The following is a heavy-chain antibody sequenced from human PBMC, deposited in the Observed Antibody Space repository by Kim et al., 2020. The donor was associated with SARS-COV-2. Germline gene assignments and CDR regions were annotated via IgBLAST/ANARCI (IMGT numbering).Heavy chain of an antibody. CDR3: AGEERITMVRGVIKNYYYYGMDA. CDR2: IYHSGST. D-gene: IGHD3-10*01. J-gene: IGHJ6*02. V-gene: IGHV4-4*02. Sequence: GTLSLTCAVSGGSISSSNWWSWVRQPPGKGLEWIGEIYHSGSTNYNPSLKSRVTISVDKSKNQFSLKLSSVTAADTAVYYCAGEERITMVRGVIKNYYYYGMDAWGQGTTVTVSS. CDR1: GGSISSSNW.